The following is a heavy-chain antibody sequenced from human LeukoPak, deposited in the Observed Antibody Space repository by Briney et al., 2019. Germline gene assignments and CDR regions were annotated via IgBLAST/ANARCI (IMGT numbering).Heavy chain of an antibody. CDR2: INHSGST. D-gene: IGHD5-18*01. CDR3: ARTLRGYSYGDAFDI. Sequence: PSETLSLTCAVYGGSCSGYYWSWIRQPPGKGLEWIGEINHSGSTNYNPSLKSRVTISVDTSKNQFSLKLSSVTAADTAVYYCARTLRGYSYGDAFDIWGQGTMVTVSS. J-gene: IGHJ3*02. CDR1: GGSCSGYY. V-gene: IGHV4-34*01.